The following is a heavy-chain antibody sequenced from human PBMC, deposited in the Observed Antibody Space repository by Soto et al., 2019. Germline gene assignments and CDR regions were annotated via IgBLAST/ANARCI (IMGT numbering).Heavy chain of an antibody. CDR1: GGSSTNYA. J-gene: IGHJ2*01. Sequence: QVQLVQSGTEVKKPGSSVKVSCTASGGSSTNYALSWVRQAPGQGLEWMGGIIPVFGTPNYSPNFQDRVTIPADKSTATVYMELTSLRLEDTAMYFCSRSLYISGWVNWYFDLWGRGTLVTVSS. CDR2: IIPVFGTP. CDR3: SRSLYISGWVNWYFDL. V-gene: IGHV1-69*06. D-gene: IGHD6-19*01.